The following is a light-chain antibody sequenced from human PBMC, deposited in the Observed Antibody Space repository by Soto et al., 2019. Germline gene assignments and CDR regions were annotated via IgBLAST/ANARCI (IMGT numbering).Light chain of an antibody. CDR2: GAS. CDR1: QSVSSSY. Sequence: EIMLTQSPGTLSLSPGERATLSCRASQSVSSSYLAWYRQRPGQPPRLLFYGASSRATGVPDRFSSSGSGTDFTLTISRLEPEDYAVYYCQQYGNSPTFGQGTKLEIK. J-gene: IGKJ2*01. V-gene: IGKV3-20*01. CDR3: QQYGNSPT.